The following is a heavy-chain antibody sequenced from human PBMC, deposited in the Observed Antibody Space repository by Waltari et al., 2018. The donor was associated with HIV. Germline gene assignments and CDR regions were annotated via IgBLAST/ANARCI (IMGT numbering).Heavy chain of an antibody. Sequence: EVQLVESGGGLVQPGGSLRLSCAASGFTFSSYAMSWVRQAPGKGLEWVSAISGSGGSTYSADPVKGRFTISRDNSKNTLYLQMNSLRAEDTAVYYCAKGGRHTYYYDSSGYYSGAFDIWGQGTMVTVSS. CDR2: ISGSGGST. CDR3: AKGGRHTYYYDSSGYYSGAFDI. D-gene: IGHD3-22*01. V-gene: IGHV3-23*04. J-gene: IGHJ3*02. CDR1: GFTFSSYA.